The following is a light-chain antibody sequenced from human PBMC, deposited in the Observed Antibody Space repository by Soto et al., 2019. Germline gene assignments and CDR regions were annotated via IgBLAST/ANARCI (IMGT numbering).Light chain of an antibody. Sequence: VILITQSPSLLSASTGDGVTISFRLSQGISSYLAWYQQKPGKAPELLIYAASTLQSGVPSRFGGSGSGTEFTLTISSLQPDDFATYYCQQYSSYWTFGQGTKVDIK. CDR1: QGISSY. V-gene: IGKV1D-8*03. J-gene: IGKJ1*01. CDR2: AAS. CDR3: QQYSSYWT.